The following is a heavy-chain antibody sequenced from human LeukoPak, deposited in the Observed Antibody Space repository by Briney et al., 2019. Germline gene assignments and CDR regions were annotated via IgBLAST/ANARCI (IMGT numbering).Heavy chain of an antibody. J-gene: IGHJ5*02. CDR2: ISAYNGNT. Sequence: ASVKVSCKASGYTFTSYGISWVRQAPGQGLEWMGWISAYNGNTNYAQKLQGRVTMTTDTSTSTAYMELRSLRSDDTAVYYCARDRGYDSSGYYYNWFDPWGQGTLVTVSS. CDR3: ARDRGYDSSGYYYNWFDP. V-gene: IGHV1-18*01. D-gene: IGHD3-22*01. CDR1: GYTFTSYG.